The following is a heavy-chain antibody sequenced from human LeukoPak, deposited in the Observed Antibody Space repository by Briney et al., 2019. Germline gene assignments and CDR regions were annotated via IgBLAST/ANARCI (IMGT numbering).Heavy chain of an antibody. J-gene: IGHJ4*02. D-gene: IGHD3-10*01. CDR3: ARDVMVRDLPGH. CDR2: ISSSSGTI. Sequence: GGSLRLSCAASGFSFSIYSMNWVRQAPGKGLEWVSYISSSSGTIYYADSVKGRFTISRDNAKNSLYLQMDSLRDEDTAVYYCARDVMVRDLPGHWGQGTLVTVSS. V-gene: IGHV3-48*02. CDR1: GFSFSIYS.